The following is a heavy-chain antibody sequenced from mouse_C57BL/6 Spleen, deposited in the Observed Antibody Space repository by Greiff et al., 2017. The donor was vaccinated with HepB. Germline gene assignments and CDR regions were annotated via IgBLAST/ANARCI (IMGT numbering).Heavy chain of an antibody. CDR3: AREGNWDFAY. CDR1: GYSITSGYY. V-gene: IGHV3-6*01. CDR2: ISYDGSN. J-gene: IGHJ3*01. D-gene: IGHD4-1*01. Sequence: EVKLVESGPGLVKPSQSLSLTCSVTGYSITSGYYWNWIRQFPGNKLEWMGYISYDGSNNYNPSLKNRISIPRDTSKNQFFLKLNSVTTEDTATYYCAREGNWDFAYWGQGTLVTVSA.